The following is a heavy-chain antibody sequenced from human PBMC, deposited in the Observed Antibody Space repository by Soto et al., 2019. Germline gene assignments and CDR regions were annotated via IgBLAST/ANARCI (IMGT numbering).Heavy chain of an antibody. CDR3: ATLLSRYCSGGSCFPFDY. CDR1: GYTFTSYN. J-gene: IGHJ4*02. Sequence: ASVKVSCKASGYTFTSYNMHWARQAPGQGLERMGIINPSGGSTSYAKKFQGRVTMTRDTSTSTVYMELSSLRSEDTAVYYCATLLSRYCSGGSCFPFDYWSQGTLVTVSS. V-gene: IGHV1-46*01. CDR2: INPSGGST. D-gene: IGHD2-15*01.